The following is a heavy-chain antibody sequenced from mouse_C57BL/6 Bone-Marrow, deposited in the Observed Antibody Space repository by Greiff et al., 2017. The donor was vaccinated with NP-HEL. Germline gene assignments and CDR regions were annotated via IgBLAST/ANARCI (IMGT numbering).Heavy chain of an antibody. Sequence: EVKLQESGPELVKPGASVKMSCKASGYTFTDYNMHWVKQSHGKSLEWIGYINPNNGGTSYNQKFKGKATLTVNKSSSTAYMELRSLTSEDSAVYYCARSSYGSSCHWYFDVWGTGTTVTVSS. CDR3: ARSSYGSSCHWYFDV. D-gene: IGHD1-1*01. CDR1: GYTFTDYN. J-gene: IGHJ1*03. CDR2: INPNNGGT. V-gene: IGHV1-22*01.